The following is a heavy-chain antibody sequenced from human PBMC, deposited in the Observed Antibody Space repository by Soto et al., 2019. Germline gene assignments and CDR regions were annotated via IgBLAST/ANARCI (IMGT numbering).Heavy chain of an antibody. CDR3: ARPSKSYDFWSGYSDY. Sequence: QVQLVESGGGVVQPGRSLRLSCAASGFTFSSYAMHWVRQAPGKGLEWVAVISYDGSNKYYADSVKGRFTISRDNSKNTLYLQMNSLRAEDTAVYYCARPSKSYDFWSGYSDYWCQGTLVTVSS. J-gene: IGHJ4*02. V-gene: IGHV3-30-3*01. CDR2: ISYDGSNK. D-gene: IGHD3-3*01. CDR1: GFTFSSYA.